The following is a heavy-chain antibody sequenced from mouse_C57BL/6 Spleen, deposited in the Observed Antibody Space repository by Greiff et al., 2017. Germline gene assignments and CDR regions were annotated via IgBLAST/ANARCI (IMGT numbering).Heavy chain of an antibody. CDR2: IDPETGGT. J-gene: IGHJ2*01. Sequence: VQLQQSGAELVRPGASVTLSCKASGYTFTDYEMHWVKQTPVHGLEWIGAIDPETGGTAYNQKFKGKAILTADKSSSTAYMELRSLTSEDSAVYYCTRGLHYYGSSYVYFDYWGQRTTLTVSS. V-gene: IGHV1-15*01. CDR1: GYTFTDYE. CDR3: TRGLHYYGSSYVYFDY. D-gene: IGHD1-1*01.